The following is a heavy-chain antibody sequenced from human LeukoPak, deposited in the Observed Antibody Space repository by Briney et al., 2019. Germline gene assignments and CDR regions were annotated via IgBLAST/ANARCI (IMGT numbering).Heavy chain of an antibody. CDR2: IYYSGST. V-gene: IGHV4-59*01. Sequence: SETLSLTCTVSGGSISSYYWSWIRQPPGKGLEWIGYIYYSGSTNYNPSLKSRVTISVDTSKNHFSLKLSSVTAADTAVYYCARATTGEFDYWGQGTLVTVSS. J-gene: IGHJ4*02. CDR3: ARATTGEFDY. D-gene: IGHD4-17*01. CDR1: GGSISSYY.